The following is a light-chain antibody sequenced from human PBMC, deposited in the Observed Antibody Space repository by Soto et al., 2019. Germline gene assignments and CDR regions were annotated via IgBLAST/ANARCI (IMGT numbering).Light chain of an antibody. Sequence: EIALTQSPGTLSLSPGARATLSCRASQTITSNFFAWYQQKPGLAPRLLIYGVSSRATDIPDRLSGTGSVTDFTLTISRLEPEDFAVYYCQQYASSGSYTFGQGTKLEIK. CDR3: QQYASSGSYT. J-gene: IGKJ2*01. CDR2: GVS. V-gene: IGKV3-20*01. CDR1: QTITSNF.